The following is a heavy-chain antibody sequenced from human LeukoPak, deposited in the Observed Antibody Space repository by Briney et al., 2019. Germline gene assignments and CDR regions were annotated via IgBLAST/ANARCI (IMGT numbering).Heavy chain of an antibody. CDR2: ISWNSGSI. J-gene: IGHJ3*02. D-gene: IGHD6-19*01. CDR3: AKDIRAVAGASSAFDI. V-gene: IGHV3-9*03. Sequence: GGSLRLSCAAPGFTFDDYAMHWVRQAPGKGLEWVSGISWNSGSIGYADSVKGRFTISRDNAKNSLYLQMNSLRAEDMALYYCAKDIRAVAGASSAFDIWGQGTMVTVSS. CDR1: GFTFDDYA.